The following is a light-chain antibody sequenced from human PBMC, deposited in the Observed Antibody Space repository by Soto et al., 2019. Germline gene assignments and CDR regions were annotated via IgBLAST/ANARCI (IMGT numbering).Light chain of an antibody. Sequence: DIQMTQSPPSLSASVGDSITITCRASQSISTYLNWYRQKPGKAPKLLIFATSSLQRGVPSRFSGSGSGTDFTITISSLQHGDFETYYCQQTYSLPHTFGGGTKV. CDR3: QQTYSLPHT. CDR1: QSISTY. CDR2: ATS. J-gene: IGKJ4*01. V-gene: IGKV1-39*01.